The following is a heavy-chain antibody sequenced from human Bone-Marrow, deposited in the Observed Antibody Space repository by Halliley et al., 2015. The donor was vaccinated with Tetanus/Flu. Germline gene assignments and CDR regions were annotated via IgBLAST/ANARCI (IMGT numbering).Heavy chain of an antibody. CDR2: IWYDSIKT. D-gene: IGHD1-26*01. CDR1: KVTFRNYG. Sequence: SLRLSCAASKVTFRNYGMHWVRQAPGKGLEWVAVIWYDSIKTFYADSVRGRFAISRDDSRNTLFLQMNSLRADDTALYYCTGASGEGWFDPWGQGTQVTVSS. CDR3: TGASGEGWFDP. V-gene: IGHV3-33*03. J-gene: IGHJ5*02.